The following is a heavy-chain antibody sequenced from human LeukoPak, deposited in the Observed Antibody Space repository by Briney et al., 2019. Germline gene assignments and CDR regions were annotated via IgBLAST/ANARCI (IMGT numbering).Heavy chain of an antibody. D-gene: IGHD3-10*01. CDR2: ISSGSVYI. V-gene: IGHV3-21*01. CDR3: ARDEHGSGSYYNFDY. Sequence: GGSLRLSCAASGFTFSTYGMNWVRQAPGKGLEWVSSISSGSVYIYYADSVKGRFTISRDNAKSSLYLQMNNLRAEDTAVYYCARDEHGSGSYYNFDYWGQGTLVTVSS. J-gene: IGHJ4*02. CDR1: GFTFSTYG.